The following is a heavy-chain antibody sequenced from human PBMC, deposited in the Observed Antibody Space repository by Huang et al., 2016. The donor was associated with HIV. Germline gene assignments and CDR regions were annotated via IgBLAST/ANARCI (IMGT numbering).Heavy chain of an antibody. CDR3: ARARGYYYDGSGFYSRYYFDY. J-gene: IGHJ4*02. V-gene: IGHV1-8*03. CDR1: GFPFTNYD. Sequence: QVQLVQSGAEVRKPGASVKVSCKASGFPFTNYDFNWVRQATGQGLEWMGGMNPNSGNTGYAEKFQGRVTITRNTSINTAYMELSSLRSEDTAVYYCARARGYYYDGSGFYSRYYFDYWGQGTLVTVSS. CDR2: MNPNSGNT. D-gene: IGHD3-22*01.